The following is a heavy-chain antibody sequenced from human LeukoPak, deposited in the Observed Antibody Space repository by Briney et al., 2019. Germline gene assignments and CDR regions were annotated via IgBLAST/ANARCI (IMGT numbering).Heavy chain of an antibody. V-gene: IGHV4-34*01. D-gene: IGHD6-6*01. CDR1: GGSFSGYY. CDR2: INHSGSN. J-gene: IGHJ4*02. Sequence: SETLSLTCAVYGGSFSGYYWSWIRQPPGKGLEWIGEINHSGSNNYNPSLKSRVTISVDTFKTQFSLKLSPVTAEDTAVYYFARGFIAARPFDYWGQGTLVTGSS. CDR3: ARGFIAARPFDY.